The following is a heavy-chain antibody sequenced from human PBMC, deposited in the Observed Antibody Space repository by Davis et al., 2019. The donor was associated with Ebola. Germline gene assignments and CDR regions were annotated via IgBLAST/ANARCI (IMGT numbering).Heavy chain of an antibody. V-gene: IGHV1-46*01. D-gene: IGHD6-19*01. J-gene: IGHJ3*02. Sequence: ASVKVSCKASGYTFTSYYMHWVRQAPGQGLEWMGIVNPSGGSTSYAQKFQGRVTITADKSTSTAYMELSSLRSEDTAVYYCAREGDRSSGWYAFDIWGQGTMVTVSS. CDR3: AREGDRSSGWYAFDI. CDR1: GYTFTSYY. CDR2: VNPSGGST.